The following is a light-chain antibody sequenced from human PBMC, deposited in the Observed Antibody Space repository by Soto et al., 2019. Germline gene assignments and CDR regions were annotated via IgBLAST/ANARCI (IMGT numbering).Light chain of an antibody. V-gene: IGKV2D-29*01. J-gene: IGKJ2*01. Sequence: DIVMTQTPLSLSVTPGQPASISCTSSQSLLHSDGKTDLCWYLQKPCQPPQLLLYDVSNRFSGVTDRCSSGGSGTAFTLKISRVEDEDVWVYYCMQSIQPRTTFGQGTKLEIK. CDR3: MQSIQPRTT. CDR1: QSLLHSDGKTD. CDR2: DVS.